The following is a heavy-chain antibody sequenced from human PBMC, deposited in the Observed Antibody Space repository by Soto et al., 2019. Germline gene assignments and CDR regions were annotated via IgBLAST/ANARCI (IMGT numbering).Heavy chain of an antibody. D-gene: IGHD3-3*01. V-gene: IGHV4-31*02. CDR1: GGSISSGGYY. CDR3: ARDISGGYDFWRGYYPLNWFDP. Sequence: SETLSLTCTVSGGSISSGGYYWSWIRQHPGKGLEWIGYIYYSGSTYYNPSLKSRVTISVDTSKNQFSLKLSSVTAADTAVYYCARDISGGYDFWRGYYPLNWFDPWGQGTLVTVSS. J-gene: IGHJ5*02. CDR2: IYYSGST.